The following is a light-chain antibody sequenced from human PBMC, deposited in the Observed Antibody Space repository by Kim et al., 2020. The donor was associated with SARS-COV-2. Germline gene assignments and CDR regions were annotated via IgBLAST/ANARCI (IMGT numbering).Light chain of an antibody. J-gene: IGLJ1*01. CDR3: QAWDSNPAV. CDR2: QAS. Sequence: PGTTAIPTSSGEKLGGKYACWYQQKPGQSPVLVIYQASKRPTGIPERFSGSNSGNTATLTISGTQAMDEADYYCQAWDSNPAVFGTGTKVTVL. V-gene: IGLV3-1*01. CDR1: KLGGKY.